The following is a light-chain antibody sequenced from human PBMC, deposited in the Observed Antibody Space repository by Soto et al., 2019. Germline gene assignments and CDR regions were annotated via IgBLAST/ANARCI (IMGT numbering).Light chain of an antibody. J-gene: IGKJ5*01. Sequence: EIVLTQSPCTLALSPGERATRSCRASQSIRSNYLAWYQQKPGQAPRLLIYDASNRATGIPARFSGSGSGTDFTLTISSLEPEDFAVYYCQQRSNWPPITFGQGTRLEI. CDR2: DAS. V-gene: IGKV3-11*01. CDR3: QQRSNWPPIT. CDR1: QSIRSNY.